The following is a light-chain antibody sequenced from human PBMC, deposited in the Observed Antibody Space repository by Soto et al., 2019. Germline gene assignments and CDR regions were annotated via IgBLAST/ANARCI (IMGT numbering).Light chain of an antibody. CDR2: EVV. J-gene: IGLJ1*01. V-gene: IGLV2-8*01. CDR3: KSYAGSNTYV. CDR1: KNDVGFYDF. Sequence: QSALTQPPSASGSPGQSVTISCTGTKNDVGFYDFVSWYQHHPGKAPRLIIYEVVQRPSGVPDRFSGSKSGNTASLTASGLQAADEADYFCKSYAGSNTYVFGSGTKLTVL.